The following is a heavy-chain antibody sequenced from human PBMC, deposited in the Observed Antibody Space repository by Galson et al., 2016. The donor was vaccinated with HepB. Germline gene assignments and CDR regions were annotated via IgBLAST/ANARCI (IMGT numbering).Heavy chain of an antibody. Sequence: SLRLSCAASGFTFNTYSMNWVRQAPGKGLEWVSSISGTSTYIYYADSVKGRFTISRDNSKKKLYLQMSSLRAEDTAVYYCARNLRPPGYYGMDVWGQGTTVTVSS. CDR1: GFTFNTYS. J-gene: IGHJ6*02. D-gene: IGHD6-25*01. V-gene: IGHV3-21*01. CDR2: ISGTSTYI. CDR3: ARNLRPPGYYGMDV.